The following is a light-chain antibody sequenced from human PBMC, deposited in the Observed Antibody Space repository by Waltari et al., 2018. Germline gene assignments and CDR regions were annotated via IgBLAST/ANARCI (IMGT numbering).Light chain of an antibody. CDR1: QNITNNY. CDR3: QQYENSPHT. V-gene: IGKV3-20*01. J-gene: IGKJ4*01. Sequence: EVILTQSPDTLSLSPGARATLSCRASQNITNNYLAWYQQKPGLAPRLLIYDSSSRATGVPDRFSGSGSGTDFTLTIGRLEPEDYAVYYCQQYENSPHTFGGGTQVETK. CDR2: DSS.